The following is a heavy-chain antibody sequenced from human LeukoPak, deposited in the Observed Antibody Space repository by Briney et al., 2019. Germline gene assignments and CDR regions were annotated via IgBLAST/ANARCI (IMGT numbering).Heavy chain of an antibody. Sequence: SQTLSLTCAISGDSVSSNSAAWNWIRQSPSRGLEWLGRTGYRSKWYNDYAVSVKSRVTINPDTSKNKFSLQLNSVTPEDTAVYYCTRDRATGTTGFDYWGQGILVTVSS. D-gene: IGHD1-1*01. J-gene: IGHJ4*02. CDR2: TGYRSKWYN. V-gene: IGHV6-1*01. CDR3: TRDRATGTTGFDY. CDR1: GDSVSSNSAA.